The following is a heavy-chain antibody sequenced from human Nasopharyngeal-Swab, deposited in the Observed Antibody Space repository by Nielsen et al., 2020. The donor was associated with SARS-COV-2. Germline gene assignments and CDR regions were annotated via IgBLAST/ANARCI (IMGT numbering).Heavy chain of an antibody. CDR2: ISGSGGST. V-gene: IGHV3-23*01. CDR1: GFTFSSYA. J-gene: IGHJ4*02. D-gene: IGHD6-13*01. CDR3: AKDIAKHFDY. Sequence: LTCAASGFTFSSYAMSWVRQAPGKGLEWVSAISGSGGSTYYADSVKGRFTISRDNSKNTLYLQMNSLRAEDTAVYYCAKDIAKHFDYWGQGTPVTVSS.